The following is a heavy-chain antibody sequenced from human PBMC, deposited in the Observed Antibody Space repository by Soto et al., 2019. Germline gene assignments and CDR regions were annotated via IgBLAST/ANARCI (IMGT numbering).Heavy chain of an antibody. CDR1: GFTFDDYA. Sequence: EVQLVESGGGLVQPGRSLRLSCAASGFTFDDYAMHWVRQAPGKGLEWLSGIGWNSNYIGYADSVKGRFIISRDNAKNSLYLQMNSLRAEDTALYYCVKDILGDQGYWGQGTLVTVSS. J-gene: IGHJ4*02. CDR2: IGWNSNYI. D-gene: IGHD2-21*02. V-gene: IGHV3-9*01. CDR3: VKDILGDQGY.